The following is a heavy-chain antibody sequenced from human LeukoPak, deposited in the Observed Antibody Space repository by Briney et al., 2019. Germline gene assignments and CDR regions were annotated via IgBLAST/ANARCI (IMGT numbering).Heavy chain of an antibody. CDR1: GFTFSSYA. V-gene: IGHV3-23*01. J-gene: IGHJ4*02. Sequence: TGGSLRLSCAASGFTFSSYAMSWVRQAPGKGLEWVSAISGSGGSTYYADSVKGRFTISRDNSKNTLYLQMNSLRAEDTAVYYCAKGDSYASYYFDYWGQGTLVTVSS. CDR2: ISGSGGST. CDR3: AKGDSYASYYFDY. D-gene: IGHD3-10*01.